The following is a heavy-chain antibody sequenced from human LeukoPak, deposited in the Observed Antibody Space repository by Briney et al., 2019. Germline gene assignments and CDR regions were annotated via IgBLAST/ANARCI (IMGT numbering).Heavy chain of an antibody. J-gene: IGHJ4*02. V-gene: IGHV1-69*13. D-gene: IGHD3-22*01. CDR2: IIPIFGTA. Sequence: ASVKVSCKASGYTFTGYYMHWVRQAPGQGLEWMGGIIPIFGTANYAQKFQGRVTITADEPTSTAYMELSSLRSEDTAVYYCARGPLQQITMIVVAFGYFDYWGQGTLVTVSS. CDR1: GYTFTGYY. CDR3: ARGPLQQITMIVVAFGYFDY.